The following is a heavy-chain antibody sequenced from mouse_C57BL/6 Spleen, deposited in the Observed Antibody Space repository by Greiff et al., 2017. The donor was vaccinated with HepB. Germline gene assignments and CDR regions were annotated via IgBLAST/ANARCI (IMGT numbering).Heavy chain of an antibody. Sequence: EVQRVESGPGLVKPSQSLSLTCSVTGYSITSGYYWNWIRQFPGNKLEWMGYISYDGSNNYNPSLKNRISITRDTSKNQFFLKLNSVTTEDTATYYCARDGGGDGYYEEGYFDYWGQGTTLTVSS. V-gene: IGHV3-6*01. J-gene: IGHJ2*01. CDR3: ARDGGGDGYYEEGYFDY. CDR1: GYSITSGYY. D-gene: IGHD2-3*01. CDR2: ISYDGSN.